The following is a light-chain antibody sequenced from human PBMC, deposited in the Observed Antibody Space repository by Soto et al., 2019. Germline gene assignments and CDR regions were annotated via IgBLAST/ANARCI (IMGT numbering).Light chain of an antibody. V-gene: IGLV2-14*01. CDR2: EVT. CDR3: SSYTSSITVV. CDR1: SSDVGGFNY. J-gene: IGLJ2*01. Sequence: QSALTQPASVSGSLGQSITISCTGTSSDVGGFNYVSWYQQHPGKDPKVVIFEVTYRPSGVSSRFSGSKSGNTASLTVSGHQAEDDGDYYCSSYTSSITVVFGGGTKLTVL.